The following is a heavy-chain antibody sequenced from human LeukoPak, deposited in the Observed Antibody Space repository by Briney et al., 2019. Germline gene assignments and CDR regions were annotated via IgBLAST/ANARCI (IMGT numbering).Heavy chain of an antibody. J-gene: IGHJ3*02. CDR1: GFTFSDYY. CDR3: ARVTSEGAFDI. D-gene: IGHD6-6*01. V-gene: IGHV3-11*01. CDR2: ISSSGSTI. Sequence: GSLRLSCAASGFTFSDYYMSWIRQAPGKGLEWVSYISSSGSTIYYADSVKDRFTISRDNAKNSLYLQMNSLRAEDTAVYYCARVTSEGAFDIWGQGTMVTVST.